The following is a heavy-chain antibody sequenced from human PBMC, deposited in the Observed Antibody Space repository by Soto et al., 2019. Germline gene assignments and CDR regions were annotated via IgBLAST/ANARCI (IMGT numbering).Heavy chain of an antibody. CDR2: INSADST. Sequence: EVQLLESGGGLVQPGGSLRLACAASGFTFSNYAMSWVRQAPGKGLEWVSSINSADSTYYADSMKGRFSISRDNSKNTLYLQMNSLRAEDTAVYYCAKRYPKPYYFDYWGQGTLVTVSS. CDR1: GFTFSNYA. CDR3: AKRYPKPYYFDY. D-gene: IGHD2-2*01. V-gene: IGHV3-23*01. J-gene: IGHJ4*02.